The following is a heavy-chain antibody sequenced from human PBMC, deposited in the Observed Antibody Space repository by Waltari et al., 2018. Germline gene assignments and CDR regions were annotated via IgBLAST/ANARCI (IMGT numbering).Heavy chain of an antibody. CDR3: ARDPGRLGSFIEY. J-gene: IGHJ4*02. CDR2: IEEDGSVK. V-gene: IGHV3-7*01. CDR1: GFTLRYHW. Sequence: EVQLVASGGCLVQPGASLRLYCAASGFTLRYHWMTWVRQGPGKGLEWVANIEEDGSVKYYADSVKGRFTISRDNAKNSLYLQMNSLRADDTAVYYCARDPGRLGSFIEYWGLGTLVTVS. D-gene: IGHD3-10*01.